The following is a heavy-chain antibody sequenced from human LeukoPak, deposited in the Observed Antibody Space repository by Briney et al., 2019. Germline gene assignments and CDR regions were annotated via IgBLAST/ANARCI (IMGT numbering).Heavy chain of an antibody. CDR3: ARGLRSSGYGY. CDR2: INPSGGSP. D-gene: IGHD3-22*01. J-gene: IGHJ4*02. V-gene: IGHV1-46*01. CDR1: GYTFTNCY. Sequence: ASVKVSCKASGYTFTNCYIHWVRQAPGQGLEWMGLINPSGGSPTYAQNFQGRVTVTRDMATSTVYMELSSLRSEDTAVYYCARGLRSSGYGYWGQGTLVTVSS.